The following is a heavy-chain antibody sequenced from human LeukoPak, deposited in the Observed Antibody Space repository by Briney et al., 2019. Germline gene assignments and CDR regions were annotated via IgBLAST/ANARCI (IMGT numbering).Heavy chain of an antibody. CDR3: ARDFGSYPKFDY. CDR2: INPNSGGT. D-gene: IGHD1-26*01. CDR1: GYTFTGYY. V-gene: IGHV1-2*02. Sequence: ASVKVSCKASGYTFTGYYMHWVRQAPGQGLEWMGWINPNSGGTNYAQKFQGRVTMTRDTSISTAYMELSRLRSDDTAVYYCARDFGSYPKFDYWGQGTLVTVSS. J-gene: IGHJ4*02.